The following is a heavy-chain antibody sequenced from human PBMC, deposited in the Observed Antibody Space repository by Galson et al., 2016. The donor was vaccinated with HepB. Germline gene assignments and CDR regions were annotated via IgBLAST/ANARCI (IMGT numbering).Heavy chain of an antibody. CDR1: GYTFSTFS. CDR3: AREGYIWDYPSDFDY. Sequence: SVKVSCKAFGYTFSTFSMHWVRQVPGQRLEWMGWINAANGNTKYSPKFQGRVTITRDTSARIAYMELSSLKLEDTAVYYCAREGYIWDYPSDFDYWGQGTLVTVSS. V-gene: IGHV1-3*01. J-gene: IGHJ4*02. D-gene: IGHD1-7*01. CDR2: INAANGNT.